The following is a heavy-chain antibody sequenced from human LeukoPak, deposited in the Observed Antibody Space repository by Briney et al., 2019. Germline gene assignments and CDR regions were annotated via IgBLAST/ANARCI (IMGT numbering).Heavy chain of an antibody. CDR3: ARAAYCGGDCYRGTNYYYFDY. CDR1: GGTFSSYA. Sequence: SVKVSCKASGGTFSSYAISWVRQAPGQGLEWMGRNIPIFGTANYAQKFQGRVTITADESTSTAYMELSSLRSEDTAVYYCARAAYCGGDCYRGTNYYYFDYWGQGTLVTVSS. V-gene: IGHV1-69*13. D-gene: IGHD2-21*02. J-gene: IGHJ4*02. CDR2: NIPIFGTA.